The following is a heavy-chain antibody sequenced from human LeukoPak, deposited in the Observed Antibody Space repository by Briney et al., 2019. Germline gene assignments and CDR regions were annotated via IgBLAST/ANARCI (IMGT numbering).Heavy chain of an antibody. Sequence: ASVKVSCKASGGTFSSYAISWVRQAPGQGLEWMGRINPNSGGTNYAQKFQGRVTMTRDTSISTAYMELSRLRSDDTAVYYCARVGRALGAFDIWGQGTMVTVSS. D-gene: IGHD3-10*01. V-gene: IGHV1-2*06. CDR3: ARVGRALGAFDI. CDR1: GGTFSSYA. J-gene: IGHJ3*02. CDR2: INPNSGGT.